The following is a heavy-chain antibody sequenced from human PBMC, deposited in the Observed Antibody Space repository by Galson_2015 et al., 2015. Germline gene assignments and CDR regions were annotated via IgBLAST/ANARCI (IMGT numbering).Heavy chain of an antibody. Sequence: SVKVSCKASGYTFTSYAISWVRQAPGQGLEWMGGIIPIFGTAHYAQKFQGRVTITADESTSTAYMELSSLRSEDTAVYYCARGYLGEVVTPPHHYMDVWGKGTTVTVSS. CDR2: IIPIFGTA. J-gene: IGHJ6*03. CDR3: ARGYLGEVVTPPHHYMDV. CDR1: GYTFTSYA. D-gene: IGHD2-21*02. V-gene: IGHV1-69*13.